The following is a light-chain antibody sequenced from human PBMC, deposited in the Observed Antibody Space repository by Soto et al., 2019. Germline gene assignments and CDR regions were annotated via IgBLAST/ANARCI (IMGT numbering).Light chain of an antibody. CDR3: LSYSSTSTLYV. CDR2: EVS. Sequence: QSALAQPASVSGSPGQSITISCTGTSSDVGGYNYVSWYQQHPGKAPKLIIYEVSNRPTGVSNRFSGSKSGHTASLTISGLQSEDAADYYCLSYSSTSTLYVFGTGTKVTVL. V-gene: IGLV2-14*01. CDR1: SSDVGGYNY. J-gene: IGLJ1*01.